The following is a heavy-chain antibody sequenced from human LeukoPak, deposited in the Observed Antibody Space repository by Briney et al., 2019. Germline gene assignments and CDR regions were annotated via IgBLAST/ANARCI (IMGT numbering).Heavy chain of an antibody. J-gene: IGHJ3*02. Sequence: PGGSLRLSCAASGFTFSSYGMHWVRQAPGKGLEWVAVISYDGSNEYYGDSVKGRFTISRDNSKNTLYLQMNSLRAEDTAVYYCAIYSPSGYVVGDAFDIWGQGTMVTVSS. CDR1: GFTFSSYG. V-gene: IGHV3-30*03. CDR3: AIYSPSGYVVGDAFDI. CDR2: ISYDGSNE. D-gene: IGHD5-12*01.